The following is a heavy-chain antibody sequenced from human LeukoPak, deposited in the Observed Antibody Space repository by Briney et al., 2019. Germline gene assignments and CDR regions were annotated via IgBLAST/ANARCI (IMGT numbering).Heavy chain of an antibody. CDR3: ARAKTYYYDSSGSDAFDI. V-gene: IGHV1-3*03. CDR2: INAGNGNT. J-gene: IGHJ3*02. Sequence: ASVKVSCKASGYTFTSYAMHWVRQAPGQRLEWMGWINAGNGNTKCSQEFQGRVTITRDTSASTAYMELSSLRSEDMAVYYCARAKTYYYDSSGSDAFDIWGQGTMVTVSS. D-gene: IGHD3-22*01. CDR1: GYTFTSYA.